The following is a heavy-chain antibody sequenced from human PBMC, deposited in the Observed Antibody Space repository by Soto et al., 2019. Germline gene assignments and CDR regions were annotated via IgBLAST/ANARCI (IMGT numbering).Heavy chain of an antibody. Sequence: SETLSLTCSVSGYSISSGYYWAWIRQSPGGGLEWIANMFHTGNTYYNPSLKSRVSMSVDTSKNQFSLKVRSVTAADTAVYYCARVFGITIIQTYWFDPWGQGTLVTVSS. CDR1: GYSISSGYY. D-gene: IGHD3-3*01. CDR2: MFHTGNT. CDR3: ARVFGITIIQTYWFDP. V-gene: IGHV4-38-2*02. J-gene: IGHJ5*02.